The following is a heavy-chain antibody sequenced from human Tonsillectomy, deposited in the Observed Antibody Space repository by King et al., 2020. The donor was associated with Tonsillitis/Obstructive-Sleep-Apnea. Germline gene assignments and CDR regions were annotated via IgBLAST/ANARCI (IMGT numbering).Heavy chain of an antibody. CDR2: IYSGGST. J-gene: IGHJ4*02. CDR1: GFTVSSNY. CDR3: ATSPVSGSSFYFDY. Sequence: VQLVESGGGLIQPGGSLRLSCAASGFTVSSNYMSWVRQAPGKGLEWVSVIYSGGSTYYADSGKGRFTISRGNSKNTLYLQMNSLRAEDTAVYYCATSPVSGSSFYFDYWGQGTLVTVSS. D-gene: IGHD6-6*01. V-gene: IGHV3-53*01.